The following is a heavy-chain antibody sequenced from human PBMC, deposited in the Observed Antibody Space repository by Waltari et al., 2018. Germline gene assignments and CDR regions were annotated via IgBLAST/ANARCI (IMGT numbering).Heavy chain of an antibody. CDR1: GYTFSGYY. Sequence: QVQLVQSGAEVGKPGASVKVSCETSGYTFSGYYIHWVRQAPGQGPEWMGRIIPNSGGTSYAQKFQGRVTMTRDTSITTAYMELRSLTSDDTAVYYCARGNWGYFFDYWGQGTLVTVSS. D-gene: IGHD7-27*01. CDR3: ARGNWGYFFDY. V-gene: IGHV1-2*06. J-gene: IGHJ4*02. CDR2: IIPNSGGT.